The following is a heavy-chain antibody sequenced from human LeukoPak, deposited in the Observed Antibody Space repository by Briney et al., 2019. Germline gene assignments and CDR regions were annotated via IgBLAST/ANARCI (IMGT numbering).Heavy chain of an antibody. D-gene: IGHD3-10*02. Sequence: GGSLRLSCVVSGFSFSDSYMTWIRQTPGKGLESLAYISGSGHDIYYTDSVKGRFTISRDNAKNSLYLQMNSLRAEDTAVYYCAELGITMIGGVWGKGTTVTISS. V-gene: IGHV3-11*04. J-gene: IGHJ6*04. CDR3: AELGITMIGGV. CDR2: ISGSGHDI. CDR1: GFSFSDSY.